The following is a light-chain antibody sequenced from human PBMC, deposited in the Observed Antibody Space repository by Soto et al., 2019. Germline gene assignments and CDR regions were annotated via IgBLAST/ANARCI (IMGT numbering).Light chain of an antibody. CDR3: HQAGTFPFT. Sequence: DIQLTQSPSSVSASVGDTINITGRASQDIEKWLAWYQQKPGRAPKVLIYAASHLESGVPSRFSGSGSGTEFSLTISSLQTEDFATYFCHQAGTFPFTFGPGNKVDIK. CDR2: AAS. CDR1: QDIEKW. V-gene: IGKV1-12*01. J-gene: IGKJ3*01.